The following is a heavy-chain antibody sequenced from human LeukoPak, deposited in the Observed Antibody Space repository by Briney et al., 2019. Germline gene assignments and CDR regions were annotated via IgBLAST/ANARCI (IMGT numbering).Heavy chain of an antibody. J-gene: IGHJ4*02. CDR3: ARALTYYYDSSGYYVFDY. V-gene: IGHV1-18*01. Sequence: ASVKVSCNASGYTFTSYGISWVRQAPGQGLEWMGWISTYNGNTNYAQKLQGRVTMTTDTSTSTAYMELRSLRSDDTAVYYCARALTYYYDSSGYYVFDYWGQGTLVTVSS. CDR1: GYTFTSYG. CDR2: ISTYNGNT. D-gene: IGHD3-22*01.